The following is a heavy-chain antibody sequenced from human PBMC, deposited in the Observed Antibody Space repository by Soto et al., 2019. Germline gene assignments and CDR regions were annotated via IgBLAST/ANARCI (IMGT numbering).Heavy chain of an antibody. D-gene: IGHD2-2*01. CDR3: ASLDHCSSTSCYPSGYGMDV. CDR2: IIPIFGTA. CDR1: GCTFSSYA. Sequence: SVKVSCKASGCTFSSYAISCVRQAPGQVLEWMGGIIPIFGTANYAQKFQGRVTITADESTSTAYMELSSLRSEDTAVYYCASLDHCSSTSCYPSGYGMDVWGQGTTVTVSS. J-gene: IGHJ6*02. V-gene: IGHV1-69*13.